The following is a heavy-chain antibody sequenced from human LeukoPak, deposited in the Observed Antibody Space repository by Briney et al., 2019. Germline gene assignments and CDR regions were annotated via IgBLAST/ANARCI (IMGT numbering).Heavy chain of an antibody. D-gene: IGHD1-1*01. J-gene: IGHJ6*03. CDR2: INSDGSST. CDR1: GFTFSSYW. CDR3: AKPPGATTRYYYMDV. V-gene: IGHV3-74*01. Sequence: GGSLRLSCAASGFTFSSYWMHWVRQAPGKGLVWVSRINSDGSSTSYADSVKGRFTISRDNAKNTLYLQMNSLRAEDTAVYYCAKPPGATTRYYYMDVWGKGTTVTVSS.